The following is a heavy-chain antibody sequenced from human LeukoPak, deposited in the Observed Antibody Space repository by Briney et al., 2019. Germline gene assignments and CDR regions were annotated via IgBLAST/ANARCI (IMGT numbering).Heavy chain of an antibody. J-gene: IGHJ4*02. Sequence: PGGSLRLSCAASGFTFSSYGMHWVRQAPGKGLEWVAVIWYDGSNKYYADSVKGRFTISRDNSKNTLYLQMNCLRAEDTAVYYCARCSSTSCYFDYWGQGTLVTVSS. CDR2: IWYDGSNK. CDR3: ARCSSTSCYFDY. CDR1: GFTFSSYG. V-gene: IGHV3-33*01. D-gene: IGHD2-2*01.